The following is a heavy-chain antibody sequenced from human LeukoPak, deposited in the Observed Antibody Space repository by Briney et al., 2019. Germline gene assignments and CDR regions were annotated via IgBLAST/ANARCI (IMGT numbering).Heavy chain of an antibody. J-gene: IGHJ4*02. V-gene: IGHV3-30*02. CDR2: IRYDGSNK. CDR1: GFTFSSYG. Sequence: GGSLRLSCAASGFTFSSYGMHWVRQAPGKGLEWVAFIRYDGSNKYYADSVKGRFTISRDNSKNTLYLQMNSLRAEDTAVYYCAKDQYYYDSSGYYVDYWGQGTLDTVSS. CDR3: AKDQYYYDSSGYYVDY. D-gene: IGHD3-22*01.